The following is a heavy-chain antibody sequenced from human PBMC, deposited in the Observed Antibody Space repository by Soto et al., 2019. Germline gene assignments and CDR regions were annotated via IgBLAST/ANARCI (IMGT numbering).Heavy chain of an antibody. Sequence: TVSGGSISSGDYYWSWIRQPPGKGLEWIGYIYYSGSTYYNPSLKSRVTISVDTSKNQFSLKLSSVTAADTAVYYCARDNYYDSTYLXYWGQGTLVTVSS. CDR2: IYYSGST. J-gene: IGHJ4*02. V-gene: IGHV4-30-4*01. CDR1: GGSISSGDYY. CDR3: ARDNYYDSTYLXY. D-gene: IGHD3-22*01.